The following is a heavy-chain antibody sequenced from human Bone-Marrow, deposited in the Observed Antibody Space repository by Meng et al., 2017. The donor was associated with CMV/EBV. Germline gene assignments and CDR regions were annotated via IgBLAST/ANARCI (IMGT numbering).Heavy chain of an antibody. CDR3: ARFLVWYQLLFDY. J-gene: IGHJ4*02. CDR2: IKEDGSEK. V-gene: IGHV3-7*01. D-gene: IGHD2-2*01. Sequence: GGSLRLSCAASGFTFSSYWMSWVRQAPGKGLEWVANIKEDGSEKYYVDSVRGRFTISRDNAKNSLYLQMNSLRAEDTAVYYCARFLVWYQLLFDYWGQGTLVTVSS. CDR1: GFTFSSYW.